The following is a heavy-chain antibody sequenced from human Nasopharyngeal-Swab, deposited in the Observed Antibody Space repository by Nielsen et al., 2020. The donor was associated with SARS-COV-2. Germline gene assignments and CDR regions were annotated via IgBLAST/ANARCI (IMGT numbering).Heavy chain of an antibody. D-gene: IGHD1-26*01. V-gene: IGHV1-18*01. CDR2: ISAYNGNT. Sequence: SVKVSFKASCYTFTSYCISWVLQAPGQGLEWLGWISAYNGNTNYAQKLQGRVTMTTDTSTSTAYMELRSLRSDDTAVYYCARDGRGSSDAFDIWGQGTMVTVSS. CDR3: ARDGRGSSDAFDI. CDR1: CYTFTSYC. J-gene: IGHJ3*02.